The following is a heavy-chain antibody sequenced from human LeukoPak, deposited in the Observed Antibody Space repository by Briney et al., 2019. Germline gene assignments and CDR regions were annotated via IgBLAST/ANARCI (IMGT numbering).Heavy chain of an antibody. CDR3: ARARYGSGGYFFDF. CDR2: INQDGHEK. V-gene: IGHV3-7*04. J-gene: IGHJ4*02. CDR1: GFTFSSYW. D-gene: IGHD3-10*01. Sequence: GGSLRLSCVTSGFTFSSYWMTWVRQAPGKGLEWVANINQDGHEKNYVDSVKGRFTISRDNPKNSLYLQMNSLRGEDTAVYYCARARYGSGGYFFDFWGQGTLVTVSS.